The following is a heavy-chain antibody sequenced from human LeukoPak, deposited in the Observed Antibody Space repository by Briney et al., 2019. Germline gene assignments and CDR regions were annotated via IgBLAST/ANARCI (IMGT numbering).Heavy chain of an antibody. CDR3: ARVSGSYYTYYYYYYMDV. V-gene: IGHV4-61*08. D-gene: IGHD1-26*01. CDR1: AGSISSGDYY. Sequence: SETLSLTCSVSAGSISSGDYYWSWIRQPPGKGLEWIGYVYYSGSTNYNPSLKSRVTISVDTSKNQFSLKLSSVTAADTAVYYCARVSGSYYTYYYYYYMDVWGKGTTVTVSS. CDR2: VYYSGST. J-gene: IGHJ6*03.